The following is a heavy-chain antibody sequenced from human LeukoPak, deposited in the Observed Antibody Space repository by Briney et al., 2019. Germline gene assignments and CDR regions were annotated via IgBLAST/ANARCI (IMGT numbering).Heavy chain of an antibody. CDR3: ARPAGDSSYYFDY. Sequence: PSETLSFTCTVSGGSISSSSYYWGWIRPPPGKGLEWIGSIYYSGSTYYNPSLKSRVTISVDTSKNQFSLKLSSVTAADTAVYYCARPAGDSSYYFDYWGQGTLVTVSS. CDR1: GGSISSSSYY. CDR2: IYYSGST. D-gene: IGHD4-17*01. J-gene: IGHJ4*02. V-gene: IGHV4-39*01.